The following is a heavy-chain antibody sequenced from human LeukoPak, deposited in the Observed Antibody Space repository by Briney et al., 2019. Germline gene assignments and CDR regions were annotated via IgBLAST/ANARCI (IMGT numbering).Heavy chain of an antibody. Sequence: SETLSLTCTVSGYSISSGYYWGWIRQPPGKGLEWIGSIYHSGSTYYNPSLKSRVTISVDTSKNQFSLKLSPVTAADTAVYYCAREGLSEAFDIWGQGTMVTVSS. CDR1: GYSISSGYY. D-gene: IGHD3-16*02. V-gene: IGHV4-38-2*02. CDR2: IYHSGST. J-gene: IGHJ3*02. CDR3: AREGLSEAFDI.